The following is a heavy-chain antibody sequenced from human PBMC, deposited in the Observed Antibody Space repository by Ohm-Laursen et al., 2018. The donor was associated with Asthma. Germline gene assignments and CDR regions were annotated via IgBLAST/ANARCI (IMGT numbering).Heavy chain of an antibody. J-gene: IGHJ4*02. CDR2: ISYDGSNK. CDR1: GFTFSSYG. CDR3: ARDIQHSGSYPY. Sequence: SLRLSCAASGFTFSSYGMHWVRQAPGKGLEWVAVISYDGSNKYYADSVKGRFTISRDNSKNTLYLQMNSLRAEDTAVYYCARDIQHSGSYPYWGQGTLVTVSP. D-gene: IGHD1-26*01. V-gene: IGHV3-30*03.